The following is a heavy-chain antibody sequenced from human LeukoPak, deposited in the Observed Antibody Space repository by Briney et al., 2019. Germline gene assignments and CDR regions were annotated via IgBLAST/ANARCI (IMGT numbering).Heavy chain of an antibody. J-gene: IGHJ4*02. CDR2: ISAHSGDT. V-gene: IGHV1-18*01. CDR1: GYTFSTYG. D-gene: IGHD1-1*01. CDR3: ARDLSSGGWSLEFDY. Sequence: PSVKVSCKTSGYTFSTYGITWVRQAPGQGFQWMGWISAHSGDTKYAENFQGRISLTTDTSATTAYMELRSLTSDDTAVYYCARDLSSGGWSLEFDYWGQGSPVTVSS.